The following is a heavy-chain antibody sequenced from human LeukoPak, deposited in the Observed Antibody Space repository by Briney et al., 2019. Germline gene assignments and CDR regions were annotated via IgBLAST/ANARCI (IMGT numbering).Heavy chain of an antibody. D-gene: IGHD2-2*01. V-gene: IGHV1-8*01. CDR3: AMRDPLYCSSTSCFGY. J-gene: IGHJ4*02. Sequence: ASVKVSCKASGYTFTSYDINWVRQATGQGLEWVGWVNPNSENTGYAQKFQGRVTMTRNTSITTAYMELGSLASEDTAVYYCAMRDPLYCSSTSCFGYWGQGTLVTVSS. CDR2: VNPNSENT. CDR1: GYTFTSYD.